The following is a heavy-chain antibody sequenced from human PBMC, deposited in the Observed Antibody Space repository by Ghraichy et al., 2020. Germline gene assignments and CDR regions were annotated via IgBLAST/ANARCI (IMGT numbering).Heavy chain of an antibody. CDR2: INPNSGGT. CDR3: ARGKGGSGYSGYDPRRRSGYYMDV. CDR1: GYTFTGYY. J-gene: IGHJ6*03. D-gene: IGHD5-12*01. V-gene: IGHV1-2*04. Sequence: ASVKVSCKASGYTFTGYYMHWVRQAPGQGLEWMGWINPNSGGTNYAQKFQGWVTMTRDTSISTAYMELSRLRSDDTAVYYCARGKGGSGYSGYDPRRRSGYYMDVWGKGTTVTVSS.